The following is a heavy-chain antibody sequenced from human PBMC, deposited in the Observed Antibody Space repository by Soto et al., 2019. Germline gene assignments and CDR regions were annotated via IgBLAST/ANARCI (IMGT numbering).Heavy chain of an antibody. CDR2: INPSGGST. J-gene: IGHJ4*02. Sequence: QVQLVQSGAEVKKPGASVKVSCKASGYTFTSYYMHWVRQAPGQGLEWMGIINPSGGSTSNAQKVQGIATMTRDTSTSTVYMELSSLRSEDTAVYYCARGRGDGYTIGGYWGQGTLVTVSS. CDR3: ARGRGDGYTIGGY. V-gene: IGHV1-46*03. D-gene: IGHD3-10*01. CDR1: GYTFTSYY.